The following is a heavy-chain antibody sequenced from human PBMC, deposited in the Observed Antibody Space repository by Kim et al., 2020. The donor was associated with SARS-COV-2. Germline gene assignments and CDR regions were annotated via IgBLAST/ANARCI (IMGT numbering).Heavy chain of an antibody. CDR2: INAGNGNT. V-gene: IGHV1-3*01. CDR3: ARGIFPNYYGSGSYYRNWFDP. J-gene: IGHJ5*02. Sequence: ASVKVSCKASGYTFTSYAMHWVRQAPGQRLEWMGWINAGNGNTKYSQKFQGRVTITRDTSASTAYMELSSLRSEDTAVYYCARGIFPNYYGSGSYYRNWFDPWGQGTLVTVSS. CDR1: GYTFTSYA. D-gene: IGHD3-10*01.